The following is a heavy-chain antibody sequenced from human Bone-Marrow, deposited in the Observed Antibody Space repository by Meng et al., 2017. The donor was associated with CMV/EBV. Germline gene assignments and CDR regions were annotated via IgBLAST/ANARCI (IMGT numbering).Heavy chain of an antibody. CDR2: ISAYNGNT. J-gene: IGHJ4*02. Sequence: ASVKVSCKASGCTFSSYAISWVRQAPGQGLEWMGWISAYNGNTNYAQKLQGRVTMTTDTSTSTAYMELRSLRSDDTAVYYCARDTWYSGCKTPDFDYWGEGTLVTVSS. D-gene: IGHD1-26*01. CDR3: ARDTWYSGCKTPDFDY. CDR1: GCTFSSYA. V-gene: IGHV1-18*01.